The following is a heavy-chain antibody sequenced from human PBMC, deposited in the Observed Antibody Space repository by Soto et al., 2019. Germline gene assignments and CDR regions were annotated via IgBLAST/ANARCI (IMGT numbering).Heavy chain of an antibody. J-gene: IGHJ6*02. V-gene: IGHV4-31*03. CDR3: ARVSLTDILTGYYNEDYYYGMDV. Sequence: PSETLSLTCTVSGGSISSGGYYWSWIRQHPGKGLEWIGYIYYSGSTYYNPSLKSRVTISVDTSKNQFSLKLSSVTAADTAVYYCARVSLTDILTGYYNEDYYYGMDVWGQGTTVTVSS. CDR2: IYYSGST. CDR1: GGSISSGGYY. D-gene: IGHD3-9*01.